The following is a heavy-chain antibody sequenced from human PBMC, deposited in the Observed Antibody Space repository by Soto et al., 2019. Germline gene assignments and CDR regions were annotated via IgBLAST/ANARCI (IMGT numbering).Heavy chain of an antibody. J-gene: IGHJ5*02. V-gene: IGHV3-74*01. CDR1: GFTFSSHW. D-gene: IGHD6-19*01. Sequence: EVQLVESGGGLVQPGGSLRLSCVGSGFTFSSHWMHWVRQTPGKGPVWVSRIRGDGSSTAYAESVRGRFAISRYNAKNTLYLQMNNLRAEDSAVYFCASEIIAVMGAIRWFEPWGLGTQVTVSS. CDR3: ASEIIAVMGAIRWFEP. CDR2: IRGDGSST.